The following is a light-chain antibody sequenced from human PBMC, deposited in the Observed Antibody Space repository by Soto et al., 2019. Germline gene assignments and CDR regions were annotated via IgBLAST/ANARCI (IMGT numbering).Light chain of an antibody. CDR2: DAS. J-gene: IGKJ2*01. V-gene: IGKV3-15*01. CDR3: QQYNGWLYT. Sequence: EIVMTQSPASQSVSPGAIVTLSCRASQSISSNLAWYQQQPGQTPRLLIYDASTRVFGIPARFSGSGSGTEFTVTISSLQSEDFAVYYCQQYNGWLYTFGQGTKLEIK. CDR1: QSISSN.